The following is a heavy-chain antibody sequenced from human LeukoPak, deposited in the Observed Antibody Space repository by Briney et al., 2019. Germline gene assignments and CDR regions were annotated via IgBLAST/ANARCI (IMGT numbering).Heavy chain of an antibody. J-gene: IGHJ6*03. D-gene: IGHD3-10*01. CDR1: GFTFGDYA. CDR3: TRDHYGSGSYNKYYYYYYYMDV. CDR2: IRSKAYGGTT. Sequence: GGSLRLSCTASGFTFGDYAMSWVRQAPGKGLEWVGFIRSKAYGGTTEYAASVKGRFTISRDDSKSIAYLQMNSLKTEDTAVYYCTRDHYGSGSYNKYYYYYYYMDVWGKGTTVTISS. V-gene: IGHV3-49*04.